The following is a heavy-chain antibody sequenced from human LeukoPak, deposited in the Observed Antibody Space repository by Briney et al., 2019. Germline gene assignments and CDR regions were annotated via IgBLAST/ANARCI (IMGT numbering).Heavy chain of an antibody. CDR3: ARITDRTIFGEIMHGFDI. D-gene: IGHD3-3*01. J-gene: IGHJ3*02. Sequence: SETLSLTCTVSGVSIRGYYWSWIRQPPGKGLDWIGYILYTGSTSYNPSLKSRVTISVDTSNNQLSLKVSSVTAADTAVYYCARITDRTIFGEIMHGFDIWGQGTPVTVSS. CDR2: ILYTGST. CDR1: GVSIRGYY. V-gene: IGHV4-59*08.